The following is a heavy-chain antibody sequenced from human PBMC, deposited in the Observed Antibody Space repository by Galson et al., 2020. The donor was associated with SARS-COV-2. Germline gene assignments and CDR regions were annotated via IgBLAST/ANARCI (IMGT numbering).Heavy chain of an antibody. CDR1: GYTFTSYG. J-gene: IGHJ4*02. CDR2: ISAYNGNT. Sequence: ASVKVSCKASGYTFTSYGISWVRQAPGQGLEWMGWISAYNGNTNYAQKLQGRVTMTTDTSTSTAYMELRSLRSDDTAVYYCARALAQEGFLEWLGPLFDYWGQGTLVTVSS. CDR3: ARALAQEGFLEWLGPLFDY. D-gene: IGHD3-3*01. V-gene: IGHV1-18*01.